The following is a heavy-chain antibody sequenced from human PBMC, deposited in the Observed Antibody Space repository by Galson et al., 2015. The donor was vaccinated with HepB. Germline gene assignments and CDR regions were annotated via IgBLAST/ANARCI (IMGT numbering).Heavy chain of an antibody. CDR1: GGTFSSYT. Sequence: SVKVSCKASGGTFSSYTISWVRQAPGQGLEWMGWISAYNGNTNYAQKLQGRVTMTTDTSTSTAYMELRSLRSDDTAVYYCARDAPYYYDSSGYPYYFDYWGQGTLVTVSS. V-gene: IGHV1-18*01. CDR3: ARDAPYYYDSSGYPYYFDY. D-gene: IGHD3-22*01. CDR2: ISAYNGNT. J-gene: IGHJ4*02.